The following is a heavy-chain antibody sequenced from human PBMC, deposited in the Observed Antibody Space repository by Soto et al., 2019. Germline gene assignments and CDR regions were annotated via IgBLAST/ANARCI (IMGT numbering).Heavy chain of an antibody. CDR3: ARVSASGWHVNGRDYFDS. V-gene: IGHV3-11*01. CDR1: GSTFSNYY. J-gene: IGHJ4*02. CDR2: ISSREFTV. D-gene: IGHD6-19*01. Sequence: GPLRLSGAASGSTFSNYYMTWIRQAPGKGLECLSYISSREFTVYYADSVKGRFTISRDNTKNSLYLQMTTLRDEDTAVYYCARVSASGWHVNGRDYFDSWGQGTLVTVSS.